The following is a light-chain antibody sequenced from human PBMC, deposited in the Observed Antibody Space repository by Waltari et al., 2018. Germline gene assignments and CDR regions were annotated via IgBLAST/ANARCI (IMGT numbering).Light chain of an antibody. Sequence: EVVMTQSPATLSLSPGERATLSCRVSQIFSSFLAWYQQKPGQAPRLLIYGASTRATGIPARFSGSGSGTEFTLTISSLQSEDFAVYYCQQYNDWPPLTFGGGTKVEIK. J-gene: IGKJ4*01. CDR1: QIFSSF. CDR2: GAS. CDR3: QQYNDWPPLT. V-gene: IGKV3-15*01.